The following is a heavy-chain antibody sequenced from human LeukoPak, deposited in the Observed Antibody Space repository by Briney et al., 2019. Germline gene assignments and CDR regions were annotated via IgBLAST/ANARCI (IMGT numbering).Heavy chain of an antibody. J-gene: IGHJ4*02. D-gene: IGHD3-16*01. CDR1: GYSLTSCG. CDR3: ARDTPDWSYGQSIYYFDY. CDR2: ISAYIGNR. V-gene: IGHV1-18*01. Sequence: GASVKVSCKAPGYSLTSCGISWVRQAPGQGLEWMGWISAYIGNRNYAQKFQGRVTMTTDTSTSTAYMELTSLRSDDTAVYYCARDTPDWSYGQSIYYFDYWGQGTLVTVSS.